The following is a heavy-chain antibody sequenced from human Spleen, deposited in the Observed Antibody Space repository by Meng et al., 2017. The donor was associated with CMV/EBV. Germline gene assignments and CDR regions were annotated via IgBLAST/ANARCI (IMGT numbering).Heavy chain of an antibody. V-gene: IGHV3-20*04. D-gene: IGHD3-3*01. CDR2: INWNGDYT. CDR1: GFTFDDYG. Sequence: GESLKISCAASGFTFDDYGMIWVRQAPGRGLEWVSGINWNGDYTGYADSVKGRFTISRDNAKNSLYLQMNSLRGDDTAVYYCARGLKGSGYSHYQYGMDVWGQGTAVTVSS. CDR3: ARGLKGSGYSHYQYGMDV. J-gene: IGHJ6*02.